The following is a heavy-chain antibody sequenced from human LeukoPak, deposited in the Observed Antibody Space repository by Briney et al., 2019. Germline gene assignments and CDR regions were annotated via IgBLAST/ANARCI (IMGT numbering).Heavy chain of an antibody. V-gene: IGHV3-48*01. J-gene: IGHJ4*02. CDR2: ISSSSTI. CDR1: GFTFSSYS. CDR3: ARDTVTVTPFDY. D-gene: IGHD4-17*01. Sequence: GGSLRLSCAASGFTFSSYSMTWVRQAPGKGLEWVSYISSSSTIYYADSVKGRFTISRDNAKNSLYLQMNSLRAEDTAVYYCARDTVTVTPFDYWGQGTLVTVSS.